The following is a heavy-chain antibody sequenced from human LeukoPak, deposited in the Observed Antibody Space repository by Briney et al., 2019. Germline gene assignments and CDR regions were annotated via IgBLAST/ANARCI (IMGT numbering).Heavy chain of an antibody. Sequence: TGGSLRLSCAASGFTFSSYGMHWVRQAPGKGLEWVAVIWYDGSNKYYADSVKGRFTISRDNSKNTLYLQMNSLRAEDTAVYYCARESLNWNDGNFDYWGQGTLVTVSS. CDR2: IWYDGSNK. V-gene: IGHV3-33*01. D-gene: IGHD1-20*01. J-gene: IGHJ4*02. CDR3: ARESLNWNDGNFDY. CDR1: GFTFSSYG.